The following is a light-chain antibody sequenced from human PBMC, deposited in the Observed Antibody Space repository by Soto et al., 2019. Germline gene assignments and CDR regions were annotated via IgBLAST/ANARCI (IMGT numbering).Light chain of an antibody. Sequence: EIVMTQSPATLSVSPGERATLSCRASQTINSDLAWYQHKPGQTPKLLIFGASNRAAGIPARFSGSGSGTEFTLTINNLQSEDFAVYYCHHYNYFPPYTFGQGTRLEI. J-gene: IGKJ2*01. CDR1: QTINSD. V-gene: IGKV3D-15*01. CDR3: HHYNYFPPYT. CDR2: GAS.